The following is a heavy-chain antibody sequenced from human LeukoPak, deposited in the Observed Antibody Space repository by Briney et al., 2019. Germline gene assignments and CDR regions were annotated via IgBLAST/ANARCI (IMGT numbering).Heavy chain of an antibody. J-gene: IGHJ6*03. CDR3: ASEYSSSAGRYYYYYMDV. V-gene: IGHV4-30-4*08. D-gene: IGHD6-6*01. CDR2: IYYSGST. CDR1: GGSISSGDYY. Sequence: PSETLSLTCTVSGGSISSGDYYWSWIRQPPGKGPEWIGYIYYSGSTYYNPSLKSRVTISVDTSKNQFSLKLSSVTAADTAVYYCASEYSSSAGRYYYYYMDVWGKGTTVTVSS.